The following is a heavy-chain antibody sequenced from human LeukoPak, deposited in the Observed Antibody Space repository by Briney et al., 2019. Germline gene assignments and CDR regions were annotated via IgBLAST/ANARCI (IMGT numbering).Heavy chain of an antibody. CDR1: GFTFDDFA. J-gene: IGHJ6*02. Sequence: GGSLRLSCAASGFTFDDFAMTWVRQVPGKGLEWVSGINWIGGNTGYADSVKGRFTISRDSAKSSLYLQMNSLRAEDTALYYCARGMDIVATRGDYYYGMDVWGQGTAVTVSS. V-gene: IGHV3-20*04. D-gene: IGHD5-12*01. CDR3: ARGMDIVATRGDYYYGMDV. CDR2: INWIGGNT.